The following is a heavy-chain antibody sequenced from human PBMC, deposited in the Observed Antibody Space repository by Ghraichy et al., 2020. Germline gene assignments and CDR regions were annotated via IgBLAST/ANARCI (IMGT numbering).Heavy chain of an antibody. V-gene: IGHV1-2*02. CDR2: INPKSGGT. CDR1: GYTFTGFF. D-gene: IGHD3-10*01. Sequence: ASVKVSCKASGYTFTGFFMHWVRQAPGQGLEWMGWINPKSGGTNFAQNFQGRVTMTRDTSISTAYMELSRLTSDDTAIYFCARGRSFDSGSLSLKDHWGQGTLVTVSS. J-gene: IGHJ4*02. CDR3: ARGRSFDSGSLSLKDH.